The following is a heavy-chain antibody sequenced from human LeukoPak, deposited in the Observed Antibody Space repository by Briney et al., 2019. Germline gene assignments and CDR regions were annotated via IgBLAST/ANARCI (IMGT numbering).Heavy chain of an antibody. CDR1: GGSISSSNW. CDR2: IYHSGST. J-gene: IGHJ4*02. D-gene: IGHD2-2*02. Sequence: SETLSLTCAVSGGSISSSNWWSWVRQPPGKGLEWIGEIYHSGSTNYNPSLKSRVTISVDTSKNQFSLKLSSVTAADTAVYYCARHVPQDIVVVPAAIPHFDYWGQGTLVTVSS. V-gene: IGHV4-4*02. CDR3: ARHVPQDIVVVPAAIPHFDY.